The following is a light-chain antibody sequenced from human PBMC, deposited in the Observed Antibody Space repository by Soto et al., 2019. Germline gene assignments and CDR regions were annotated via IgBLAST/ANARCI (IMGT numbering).Light chain of an antibody. J-gene: IGKJ5*01. Sequence: EIVLTQSPDTLSLSPGDRATLSCSASQTVSGNYLAWYHQKPGQAPRLLIHSASSRATGIPDRFSASGTGTDFTLTISRLEPEDFAVYYCQRYGGPPITFGQGTRLENK. CDR1: QTVSGNY. CDR3: QRYGGPPIT. CDR2: SAS. V-gene: IGKV3-20*01.